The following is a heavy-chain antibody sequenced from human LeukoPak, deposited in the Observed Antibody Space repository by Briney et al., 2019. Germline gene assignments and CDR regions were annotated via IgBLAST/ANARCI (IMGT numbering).Heavy chain of an antibody. CDR2: IYPGDSDT. J-gene: IGHJ4*02. CDR1: GYSFTSYW. V-gene: IGHV5-51*01. Sequence: GESLKISCKGSGYSFTSYWIGWVRQMPGKGLEWMGIIYPGDSDTRYSPSFQGQVTISADKSISTAYLQLSSLKASDTAMYYCARPEGRAYSSGWYGGYWGQGTLVTVSS. CDR3: ARPEGRAYSSGWYGGY. D-gene: IGHD6-19*01.